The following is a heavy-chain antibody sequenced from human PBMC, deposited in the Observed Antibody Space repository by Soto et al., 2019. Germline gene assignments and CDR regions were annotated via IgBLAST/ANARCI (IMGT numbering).Heavy chain of an antibody. J-gene: IGHJ4*02. CDR2: INPNSGGT. CDR3: ARTTYCTNGVCAFDY. D-gene: IGHD2-8*01. V-gene: IGHV1-2*02. Sequence: ASVKVSCKASGYTFTGYYMHWGRQAPGQGLEWMGWINPNSGGTNYAQKFQGRVTMTRDTSISTAYMELSRLRSDDTAVYYCARTTYCTNGVCAFDYWGQGTLVTVSS. CDR1: GYTFTGYY.